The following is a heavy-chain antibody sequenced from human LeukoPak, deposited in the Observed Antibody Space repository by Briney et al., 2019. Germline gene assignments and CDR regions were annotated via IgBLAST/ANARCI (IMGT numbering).Heavy chain of an antibody. CDR1: GFTFSSYS. D-gene: IGHD1-26*01. V-gene: IGHV3-48*02. CDR2: ISSSSSTI. CDR3: AREGVGPWKLSVDAFDI. Sequence: GGSLRLSCAASGFTFSSYSMNWVRQAPGKGLEWVSYISSSSSTIYYADSVKGRFTISRDNAKNSLYLQMNSLRDEDTAVYYCAREGVGPWKLSVDAFDIWGQGTMVTVSS. J-gene: IGHJ3*02.